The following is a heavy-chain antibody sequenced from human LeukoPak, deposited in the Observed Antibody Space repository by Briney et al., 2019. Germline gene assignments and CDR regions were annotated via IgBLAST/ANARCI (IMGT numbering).Heavy chain of an antibody. CDR1: GFTFSAYA. J-gene: IGHJ4*02. Sequence: GGSLRLSCSASGFTFSAYAMYWVRQAPGKGLEYVSGISNNGVISFYADSVKGRFTISRDNSKNTLYLQMSSLRAEDTAVYYCVKITSVTGGDCWGQGTRLTVS. D-gene: IGHD1-1*01. V-gene: IGHV3-64D*09. CDR2: ISNNGVIS. CDR3: VKITSVTGGDC.